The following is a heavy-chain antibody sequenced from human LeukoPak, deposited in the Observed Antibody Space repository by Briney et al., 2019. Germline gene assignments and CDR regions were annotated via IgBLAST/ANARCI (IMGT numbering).Heavy chain of an antibody. J-gene: IGHJ6*02. CDR3: ARGVTTGVYYYGMDV. CDR2: IIPILGIA. Sequence: SVNVSCKASGGTFSSYAISWVRQAPGQGLEWMGRIIPILGIANYAQKFQGRVTITADKSTSTAYMELSSLRSEDTAVYYCARGVTTGVYYYGMDVWGQGTTVTVSS. V-gene: IGHV1-69*04. CDR1: GGTFSSYA. D-gene: IGHD4-17*01.